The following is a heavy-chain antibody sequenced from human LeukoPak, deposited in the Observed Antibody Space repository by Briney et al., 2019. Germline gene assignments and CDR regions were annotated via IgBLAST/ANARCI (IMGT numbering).Heavy chain of an antibody. V-gene: IGHV4-61*02. CDR3: ARDAFNVRGYYGSGSYYYYYYMDV. J-gene: IGHJ6*03. CDR2: IYSSGST. Sequence: SQTLSLTCTVSGGSISSGDYYWNWIRQPAGKGLEWIGRIYSSGSTNYNPSLKSRVTMSVDTSKNQFSLKLSSVTAADTAVYYCARDAFNVRGYYGSGSYYYYYYMDVWGKGTTVTISS. D-gene: IGHD3-10*01. CDR1: GGSISSGDYY.